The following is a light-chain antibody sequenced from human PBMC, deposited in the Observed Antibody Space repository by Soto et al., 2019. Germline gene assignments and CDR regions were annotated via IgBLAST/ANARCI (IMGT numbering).Light chain of an antibody. Sequence: DIQLTQSPSSLSASVGDRVTITCRASQSISNSLNWYQQKPGKAPNLLIYGTSDLQSGVPSRFSGSGSGTEFTLTISSLQRDDFATYYCQQSHSSSWTFGQGTKXEIK. J-gene: IGKJ1*01. CDR2: GTS. CDR1: QSISNS. CDR3: QQSHSSSWT. V-gene: IGKV1-39*01.